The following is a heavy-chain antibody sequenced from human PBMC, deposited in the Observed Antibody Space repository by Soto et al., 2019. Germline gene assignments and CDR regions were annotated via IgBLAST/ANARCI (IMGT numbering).Heavy chain of an antibody. D-gene: IGHD2-8*01. CDR2: INSDGSST. J-gene: IGHJ3*02. CDR3: AREREGYCTNGVCYDAFDI. CDR1: GFTFSSYW. Sequence: GGSLRLSCAASGFTFSSYWMHWVRQAPGKGLVWVSRINSDGSSTIYADSVKGRFTISRDNAKNTLYLQMNSLRAEDTTVYYCAREREGYCTNGVCYDAFDIWGQGTMVTVSS. V-gene: IGHV3-74*01.